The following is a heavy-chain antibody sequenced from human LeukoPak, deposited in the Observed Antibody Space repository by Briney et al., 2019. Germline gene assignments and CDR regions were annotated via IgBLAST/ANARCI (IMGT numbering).Heavy chain of an antibody. V-gene: IGHV3-48*01. Sequence: GGSLRLSCAASGFTFSSYAMSWVRQAPGKGLEWVSYISSTSSTISYADSVKGRFTISRDNAKNSLYLQMNSLRAEDTAVYYCAKDRAEGVVVAATGLFDYWGQGTLVTVSS. D-gene: IGHD2-15*01. CDR3: AKDRAEGVVVAATGLFDY. CDR2: ISSTSSTI. CDR1: GFTFSSYA. J-gene: IGHJ4*02.